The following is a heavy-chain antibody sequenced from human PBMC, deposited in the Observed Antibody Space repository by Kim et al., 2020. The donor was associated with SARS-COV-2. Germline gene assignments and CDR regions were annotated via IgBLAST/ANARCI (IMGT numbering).Heavy chain of an antibody. D-gene: IGHD3-9*01. CDR2: IIPIFGTA. V-gene: IGHV1-69*06. Sequence: SVKVSCKASGGTFSSYAISWVRQAPGQGLEWMGGIIPIFGTANYAQKFQGRVTITADKSTSTAYMELSSLRSEDTAVYYCTKQYYDILTGYYNGMDVWGQGTTVTVSS. J-gene: IGHJ6*02. CDR1: GGTFSSYA. CDR3: TKQYYDILTGYYNGMDV.